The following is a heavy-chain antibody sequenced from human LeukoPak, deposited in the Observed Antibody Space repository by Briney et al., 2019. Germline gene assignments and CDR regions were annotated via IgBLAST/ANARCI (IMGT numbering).Heavy chain of an antibody. D-gene: IGHD3-10*01. Sequence: SETLSLTCTVSGGSISSYYWSWIRQPPGKGLEWIGYIYYSGSTNYSPSLKSRVTISVDTSKNQFSLKLSSVTAADTAVYYCARHLGGLGSHDAFDIWGQGTMVTVSS. V-gene: IGHV4-59*08. CDR1: GGSISSYY. CDR2: IYYSGST. CDR3: ARHLGGLGSHDAFDI. J-gene: IGHJ3*02.